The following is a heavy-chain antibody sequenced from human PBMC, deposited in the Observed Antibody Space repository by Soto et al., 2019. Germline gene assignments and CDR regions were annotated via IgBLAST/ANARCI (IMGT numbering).Heavy chain of an antibody. CDR3: ARRLRASGWSDAFDI. V-gene: IGHV4-39*07. J-gene: IGHJ3*02. CDR2: IYYSGST. Sequence: SETLSLTCTVSGGSISSSSYYWGWIRQPPGKGLEWIGSIYYSGSTYYNPSLKSRVTISVDTSKNQFSLKLSSVTAADTAVYYCARRLRASGWSDAFDIWGQGTMVTVSS. CDR1: GGSISSSSYY. D-gene: IGHD6-19*01.